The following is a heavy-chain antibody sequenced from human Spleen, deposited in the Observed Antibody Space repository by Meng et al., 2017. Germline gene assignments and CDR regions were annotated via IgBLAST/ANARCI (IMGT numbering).Heavy chain of an antibody. V-gene: IGHV3-48*04. CDR3: AKAVIAVAVGSGGYYGMDV. CDR1: GFTFSSYW. CDR2: ISSSGSTI. D-gene: IGHD6-19*01. Sequence: GESLKISCAASGFTFSSYWMSWVRQAPGQGLEWVSYISSSGSTIYYADSVKGRFTISRDNAKNSLYLQMNSLRAEDTALDYCAKAVIAVAVGSGGYYGMDVWGQGTMVTVSS. J-gene: IGHJ6*02.